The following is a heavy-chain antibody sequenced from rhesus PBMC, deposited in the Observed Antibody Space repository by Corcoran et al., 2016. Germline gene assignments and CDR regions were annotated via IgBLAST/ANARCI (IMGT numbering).Heavy chain of an antibody. CDR2: ISYTGGSA. D-gene: IGHD1-20*01. V-gene: IGHV3S18*01. CDR1: GFSFSDYY. Sequence: EVQLVESGGGLAKPGGSLRLSCAASGFSFSDYYMYWVRQAPGKGLGWVSGISYTGGSAYYADSVKGRFTISRENAKNTLYLQMDSLRAEDTAVYYCARALRVGTTIDYWGQGVLVTVSS. CDR3: ARALRVGTTIDY. J-gene: IGHJ4*01.